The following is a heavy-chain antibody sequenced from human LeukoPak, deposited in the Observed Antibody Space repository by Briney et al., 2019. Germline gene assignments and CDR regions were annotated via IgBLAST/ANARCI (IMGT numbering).Heavy chain of an antibody. D-gene: IGHD3-16*02. V-gene: IGHV3-23*01. Sequence: GGSLRLSCAASGFTFNSFAMNWVRQAPGKGLEWVSSISGSDGTSHYADFVKGRFTISRDNSKNTLYLQMNSLRAEDTAAYYCAKGLGVGGHTRYKGFDQWGQGTLVVVSS. CDR3: AKGLGVGGHTRYKGFDQ. CDR1: GFTFNSFA. CDR2: ISGSDGTS. J-gene: IGHJ4*02.